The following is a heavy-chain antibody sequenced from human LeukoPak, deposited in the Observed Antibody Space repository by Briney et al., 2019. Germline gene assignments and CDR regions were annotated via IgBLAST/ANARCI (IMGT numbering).Heavy chain of an antibody. CDR1: GGSISSYY. V-gene: IGHV4-39*07. J-gene: IGHJ4*02. CDR2: IYYSGST. D-gene: IGHD3-16*01. CDR3: ARDNPNSDYVWGSSPDYFDY. Sequence: SETLSLTCTVSGGSISSYYWGWIRQPPGKGLEWIGSIYYSGSTYYNPSLKSRVTISVDTSKNQFSLKLSSVTAADTAVYYCARDNPNSDYVWGSSPDYFDYWGQGTLVTVSS.